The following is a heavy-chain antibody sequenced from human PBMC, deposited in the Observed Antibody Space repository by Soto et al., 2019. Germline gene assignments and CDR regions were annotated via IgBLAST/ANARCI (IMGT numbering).Heavy chain of an antibody. CDR3: VRGLPGGFDP. J-gene: IGHJ5*02. CDR1: GFILSDYD. V-gene: IGHV3-13*01. Sequence: GGSLRLSCAASGFILSDYDVHWVRQTSGHGLEWVARIGVVGDTNYSGSVKGRFTISRQNARNSFFLQMNSLIAGDTAVYFCVRGLPGGFDPWGQGTLVTVSS. CDR2: IGVVGDT. D-gene: IGHD3-10*01.